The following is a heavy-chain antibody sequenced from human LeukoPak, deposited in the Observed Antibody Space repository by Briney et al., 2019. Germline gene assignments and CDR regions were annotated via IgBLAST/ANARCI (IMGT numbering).Heavy chain of an antibody. CDR2: IYYSGST. V-gene: IGHV4-39*01. D-gene: IGHD2-21*01. CDR3: ARRAGDSNWFDP. Sequence: KPSETLSLTCTVPGGSISSSSYYWGWIRQPPGKGLEWIGSIYYSGSTYYNPSLKSRVTISVDTSKNQFSLKLSSVTAADTAVYYCARRAGDSNWFDPWGQGTLVTVSS. CDR1: GGSISSSSYY. J-gene: IGHJ5*02.